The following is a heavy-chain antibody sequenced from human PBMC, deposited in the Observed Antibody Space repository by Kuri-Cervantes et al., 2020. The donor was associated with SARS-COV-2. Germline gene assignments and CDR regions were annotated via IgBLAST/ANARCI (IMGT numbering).Heavy chain of an antibody. V-gene: IGHV3-33*01. CDR2: IWYDGSNK. D-gene: IGHD4-11*01. Sequence: GESLKISCAASGFTFSSYGMHWVRQAPGKGLEWVAVIWYDGSNKYYADSVKGRFTISRDNSKNTLYLQMNSLRAEDTAVYYCAREGNYGYYYYGMDVWGQGTTVTVSS. CDR3: AREGNYGYYYYGMDV. CDR1: GFTFSSYG. J-gene: IGHJ6*02.